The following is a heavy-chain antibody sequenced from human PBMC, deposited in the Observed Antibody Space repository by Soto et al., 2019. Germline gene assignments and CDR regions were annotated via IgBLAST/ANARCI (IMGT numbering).Heavy chain of an antibody. CDR2: IYYSGST. CDR1: GGSISSGDYY. Sequence: TSETLSLTCTVSGGSISSGDYYWSWIRQPPGKGLEWIGYIYYSGSTNYNPSLKSRVTISVDTSKNQFSLKLSSVTAADTAVYYCARGLVILWFGELNWFDPWGQGTLVTVSS. D-gene: IGHD3-10*01. J-gene: IGHJ5*02. CDR3: ARGLVILWFGELNWFDP. V-gene: IGHV4-30-4*01.